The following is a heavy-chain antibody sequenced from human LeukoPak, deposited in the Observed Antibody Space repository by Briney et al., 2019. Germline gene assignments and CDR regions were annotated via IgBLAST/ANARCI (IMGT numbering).Heavy chain of an antibody. D-gene: IGHD3-22*01. J-gene: IGHJ4*02. Sequence: SETLSLTCAVYGGSFSGYYWSWIRQPPGKGLEWIGEIDHSGSTNYNPSLKSRVTISVDTSKNQFSLKLSSVTAADTAVYYCAGGYDYSDSCGYGYWGQGTLVTVSS. CDR1: GGSFSGYY. CDR2: IDHSGST. V-gene: IGHV4-34*01. CDR3: AGGYDYSDSCGYGY.